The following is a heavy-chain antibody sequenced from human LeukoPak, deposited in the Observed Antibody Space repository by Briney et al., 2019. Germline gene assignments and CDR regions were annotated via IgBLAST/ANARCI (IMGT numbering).Heavy chain of an antibody. D-gene: IGHD2-8*02. V-gene: IGHV3-30*04. CDR2: RSYDATNR. Sequence: GGSLRLSCAGSGFIFTSFALHWVRQTPGKGLEWVAKRSYDATNRHYLDSRNGRFTISRENSRDTLYLQMNSLRIEDTAVYFCAREDCTGGRCHFDYWGQGAPVTVSA. CDR3: AREDCTGGRCHFDY. CDR1: GFIFTSFA. J-gene: IGHJ4*02.